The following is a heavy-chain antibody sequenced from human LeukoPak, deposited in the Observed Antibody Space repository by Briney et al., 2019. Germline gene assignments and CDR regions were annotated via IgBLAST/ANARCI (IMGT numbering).Heavy chain of an antibody. D-gene: IGHD1-26*01. CDR3: ARVTVGALDY. CDR2: IDHSGST. Sequence: SETLSLTCAVYGGSFSAHYWNWIRQPPGKGLEWIGEIDHSGSTNYNPSLKSRVTISVDMSKNQFSLKLSSVTAADTAVYYCARVTVGALDYWGQGTLVTVSS. J-gene: IGHJ4*02. CDR1: GGSFSAHY. V-gene: IGHV4-34*01.